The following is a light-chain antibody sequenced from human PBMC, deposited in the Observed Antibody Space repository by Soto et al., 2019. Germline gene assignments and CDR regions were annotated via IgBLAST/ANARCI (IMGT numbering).Light chain of an antibody. Sequence: SQTISTWLAWYQQKPGKAPKLLIYDASSLKSEVPSRFSGSASGTDLTLTISGLEPEDFALYRCQRGTAWLLGKFPQGTKVDI. J-gene: IGKJ1*01. CDR1: QTISTW. V-gene: IGKV1-5*01. CDR2: DAS. CDR3: QRGTAWLLGK.